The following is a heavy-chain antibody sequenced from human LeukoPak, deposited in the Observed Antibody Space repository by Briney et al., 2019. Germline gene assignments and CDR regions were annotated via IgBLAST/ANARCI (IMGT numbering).Heavy chain of an antibody. CDR2: INHSGST. V-gene: IGHV4-34*01. CDR1: GGSFSGYY. CDR3: ARSRWLQFGRALDY. J-gene: IGHJ4*02. Sequence: SETPSLTCAVYGGSFSGYYWSWIRQPPGKGLEWIGEINHSGSTNYNPSLKSRVTISVDTSKNQFSLKLSSVTAADTAVYYCARSRWLQFGRALDYWGQGTLVTVSS. D-gene: IGHD5-24*01.